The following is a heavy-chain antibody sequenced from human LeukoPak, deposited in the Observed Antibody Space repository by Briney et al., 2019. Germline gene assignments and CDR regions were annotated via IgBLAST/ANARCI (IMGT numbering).Heavy chain of an antibody. CDR1: GFTLSTYW. J-gene: IGHJ4*02. D-gene: IGHD6-13*01. Sequence: GGSLTLSCAASGFTLSTYWMHWVRQGPGKGLVWVSCINSDGSRTTYADSVKGRFTISRDNAKNTLYLQMNTLRVEDTAVYYCARGSLSAADTNIYYWGQGTLVTVSS. CDR3: ARGSLSAADTNIYY. CDR2: INSDGSRT. V-gene: IGHV3-74*01.